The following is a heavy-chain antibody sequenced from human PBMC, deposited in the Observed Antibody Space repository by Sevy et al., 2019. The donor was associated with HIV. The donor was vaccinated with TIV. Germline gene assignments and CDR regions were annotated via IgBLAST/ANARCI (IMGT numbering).Heavy chain of an antibody. CDR3: ATGKQLRYYYYYGMDV. Sequence: ASVKVSCKVSGYTLTELSMHWVRQAPGKGLEWMGGFDPEDGETIYAQKFQGRVTMTEETSTDTAYMELSSLRSEDTAVYYCATGKQLRYYYYYGMDVWGQGTTVTVSS. J-gene: IGHJ6*02. D-gene: IGHD6-13*01. CDR1: GYTLTELS. CDR2: FDPEDGET. V-gene: IGHV1-24*01.